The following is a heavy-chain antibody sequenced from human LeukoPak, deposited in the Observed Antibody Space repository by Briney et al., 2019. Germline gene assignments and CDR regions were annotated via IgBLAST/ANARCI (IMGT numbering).Heavy chain of an antibody. CDR3: ARGVYCSSTSCYNKKAFDI. Sequence: SETLSLTCTVSGGSISSYYWSWIRQPAGKGLEWIGRIYTSGSTNYNPSLKSRVTMSVDTSKNQFSLKLSSVTAADTAVYYCARGVYCSSTSCYNKKAFDIWGQGTMVTVSS. CDR1: GGSISSYY. J-gene: IGHJ3*02. V-gene: IGHV4-4*07. CDR2: IYTSGST. D-gene: IGHD2-2*02.